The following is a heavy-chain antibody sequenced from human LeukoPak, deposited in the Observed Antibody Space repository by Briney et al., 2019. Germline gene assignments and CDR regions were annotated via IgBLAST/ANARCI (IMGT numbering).Heavy chain of an antibody. CDR1: GFTFSSYA. D-gene: IGHD7-27*01. V-gene: IGHV3-23*01. CDR3: ARGHWGLDY. Sequence: GGSLRLSCAASGFTFSSYAMSWVRQAPGKGLEWVSAISGSGGSTYYADSVKGRFTISRDNAKNSLFLQMNSLRVEDTAVYYCARGHWGLDYWGPGTLVTVSS. J-gene: IGHJ4*02. CDR2: ISGSGGST.